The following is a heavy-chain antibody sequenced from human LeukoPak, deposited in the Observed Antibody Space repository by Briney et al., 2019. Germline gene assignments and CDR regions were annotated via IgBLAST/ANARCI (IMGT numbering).Heavy chain of an antibody. CDR1: GFTFSSYA. Sequence: GGSLRLSCAASGFTFSSYAMSWVRQAPGEGLEWVSAISGSGGNTYYADSVRGRFTISRDNSKNTLYLQMNSLRAEDTAVYYCAKLLNDYGDYYFDYWGQGTLVTVSS. J-gene: IGHJ4*02. CDR3: AKLLNDYGDYYFDY. CDR2: ISGSGGNT. V-gene: IGHV3-23*01. D-gene: IGHD4-17*01.